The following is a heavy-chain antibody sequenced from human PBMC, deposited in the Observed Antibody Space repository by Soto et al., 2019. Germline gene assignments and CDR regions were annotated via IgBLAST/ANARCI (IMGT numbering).Heavy chain of an antibody. D-gene: IGHD4-17*01. Sequence: QVQLQESGPGLVKPSGTLSLTCAVSGGFISSSYWWNWVRQPPGKGLEWIGEIYHSGSTNYNPSLKSRVTISVDKSKHQFSLKLSSVTAADTAVYYCARKHYGDYGWFDPWGQGTLVTVSS. CDR1: GGFISSSYW. V-gene: IGHV4-4*02. CDR3: ARKHYGDYGWFDP. J-gene: IGHJ5*02. CDR2: IYHSGST.